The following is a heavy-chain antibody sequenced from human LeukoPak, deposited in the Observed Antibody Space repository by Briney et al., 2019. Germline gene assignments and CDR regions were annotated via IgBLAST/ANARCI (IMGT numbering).Heavy chain of an antibody. CDR1: GYTFTGYY. J-gene: IGHJ4*02. CDR3: ARDAGCCSSTSCYEGRDFDY. D-gene: IGHD2-2*01. CDR2: INPNSGGT. Sequence: ASVKVSCKASGYTFTGYYMHWVRQAPEQGLEWMGWINPNSGGTNYAQKFQGWVTMTRDTSISTAYMELSRLRSDDTAVYYCARDAGCCSSTSCYEGRDFDYWGQGTLVTVSS. V-gene: IGHV1-2*04.